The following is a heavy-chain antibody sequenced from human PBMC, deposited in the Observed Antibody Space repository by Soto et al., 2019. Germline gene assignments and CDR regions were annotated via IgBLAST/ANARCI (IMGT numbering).Heavy chain of an antibody. D-gene: IGHD2-15*01. CDR1: GFTFSKFD. J-gene: IGHJ4*02. CDR2: IGISGDT. Sequence: GGSLRLSCEASGFTFSKFDMHWVRQPTGKGLEWVSTIGISGDTYYAVSVKGRFTISRDNAKNSLSLQMNSLRAGDTALYFCARGQEVGAHFFDSWGQGTQVTVS. CDR3: ARGQEVGAHFFDS. V-gene: IGHV3-13*04.